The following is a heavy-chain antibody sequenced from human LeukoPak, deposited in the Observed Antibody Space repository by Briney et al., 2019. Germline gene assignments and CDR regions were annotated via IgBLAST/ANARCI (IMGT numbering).Heavy chain of an antibody. CDR1: GFTASSNY. V-gene: IGHV3-74*01. Sequence: SGGSLRLSCAASGFTASSNYMSWVRQTPGKGLVWVSRINTDGSREYTTYADSVKGRFTISRDNAKNTLYLQMNSLRAEDTAVYYCARVRGSRDCCGAFDIWGQGTMVTVSS. CDR3: ARVRGSRDCCGAFDI. D-gene: IGHD2-21*02. CDR2: INTDGSREYT. J-gene: IGHJ3*02.